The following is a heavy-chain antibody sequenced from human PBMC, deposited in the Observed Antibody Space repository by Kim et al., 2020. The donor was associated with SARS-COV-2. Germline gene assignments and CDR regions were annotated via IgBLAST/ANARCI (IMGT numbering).Heavy chain of an antibody. CDR3: AREDNNWGSLLDY. J-gene: IGHJ4*02. Sequence: YAESGQGRFTISRDNSQNTLYVQMDSLRAEDTAVYYCAREDNNWGSLLDYWGQGTLVTVSS. D-gene: IGHD1-1*01. V-gene: IGHV3-30*01.